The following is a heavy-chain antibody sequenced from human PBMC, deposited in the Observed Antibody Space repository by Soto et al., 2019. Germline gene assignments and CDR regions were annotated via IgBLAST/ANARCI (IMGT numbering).Heavy chain of an antibody. J-gene: IGHJ5*02. CDR1: GGSISSSNW. Sequence: PSETLSLTCAVSGGSISSSNWWSWVRQPPGKELEWIGEIYHSGSTNYNPSLKSRVTISVDKSKNQFSLKLSSVTAADTAVYYCASSYYYDSSGYYPWSQGTLVTVSS. CDR3: ASSYYYDSSGYYP. D-gene: IGHD3-22*01. CDR2: IYHSGST. V-gene: IGHV4-4*02.